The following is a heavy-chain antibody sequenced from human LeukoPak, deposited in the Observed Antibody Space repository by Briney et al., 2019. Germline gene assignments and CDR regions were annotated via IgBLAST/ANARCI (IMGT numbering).Heavy chain of an antibody. D-gene: IGHD3-10*01. Sequence: PGRSLRLSCAASGFTFSSYGMHWVRQAPGKGLEWVAVISYDGSNKFYADSVKGRFTISRDNSKNTLYLQMNSLRAEDTAVYYCAKSRYYYGSGSSEYWGQGTLVTVSS. CDR3: AKSRYYYGSGSSEY. V-gene: IGHV3-30*18. CDR2: ISYDGSNK. J-gene: IGHJ4*02. CDR1: GFTFSSYG.